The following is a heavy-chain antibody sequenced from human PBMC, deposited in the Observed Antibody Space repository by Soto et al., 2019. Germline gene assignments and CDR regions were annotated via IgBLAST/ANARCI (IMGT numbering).Heavy chain of an antibody. CDR2: IFHDGNT. Sequence: SGTLSLTCAVSGASIGSGGWWSWVRQPPGKGLEWIAEIFHDGNTNYSPSLKSRVTISVDKSQNQFSLNVYSVTAADTAVYYCARHEGWTGPDQWGQGTLVTVPS. CDR1: GASIGSGGW. CDR3: ARHEGWTGPDQ. V-gene: IGHV4-4*02. D-gene: IGHD2-8*02. J-gene: IGHJ5*02.